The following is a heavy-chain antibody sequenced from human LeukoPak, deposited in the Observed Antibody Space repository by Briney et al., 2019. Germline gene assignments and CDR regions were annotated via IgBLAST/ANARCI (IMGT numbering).Heavy chain of an antibody. J-gene: IGHJ4*02. CDR3: ARSERVRGVHIHPHFDY. CDR1: GGTFSSCA. V-gene: IGHV1-69*01. Sequence: SVKVSCKASGGTFSSCAISWVRQAPGQGLEWMGGIIPIFGTANYAQKFQGRVTITADESTSTAYMELSSLRSEDTAVYYCARSERVRGVHIHPHFDYWGQGTLVTASS. D-gene: IGHD3-10*01. CDR2: IIPIFGTA.